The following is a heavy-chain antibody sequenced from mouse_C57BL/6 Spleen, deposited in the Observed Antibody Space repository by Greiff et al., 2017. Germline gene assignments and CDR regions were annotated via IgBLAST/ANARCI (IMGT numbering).Heavy chain of an antibody. D-gene: IGHD2-2*01. Sequence: VKLMESGPGLVQPSQSLSITCTVSGFSLTSYGVHWVRQSPGKGLEWLGVIWSGGSTDYNAAFISRLSISKDNSKSQVFFKMNSLQADDTAIYYCARESLMVTTYYFDYWGQGTTLTVSS. CDR2: IWSGGST. J-gene: IGHJ2*01. V-gene: IGHV2-2*01. CDR3: ARESLMVTTYYFDY. CDR1: GFSLTSYG.